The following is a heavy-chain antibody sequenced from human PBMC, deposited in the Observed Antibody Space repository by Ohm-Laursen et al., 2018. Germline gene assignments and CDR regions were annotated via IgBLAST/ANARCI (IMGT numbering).Heavy chain of an antibody. D-gene: IGHD2-8*01. V-gene: IGHV3-33*06. CDR2: IWYDGTNR. Sequence: SLRLSCAASGFSFNDYGMHWVRQAPGKGLEWVAVIWYDGTNRYYADSVEGRFTISRDNSKNTLYLQMNSLRAEDTAVYYCAKGELMVYATHYYYYGMDVWGQGTTVTVSS. CDR3: AKGELMVYATHYYYYGMDV. CDR1: GFSFNDYG. J-gene: IGHJ6*02.